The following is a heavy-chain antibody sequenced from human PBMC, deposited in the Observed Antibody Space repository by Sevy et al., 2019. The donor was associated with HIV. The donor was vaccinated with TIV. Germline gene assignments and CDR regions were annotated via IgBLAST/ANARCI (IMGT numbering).Heavy chain of an antibody. CDR1: GFTFSDYY. V-gene: IGHV3-11*04. Sequence: GGSLRLSCAASGFTFSDYYMSWIRQAPGKGLEWVSYISSSGSTIYYADSVKGRFTISRDNAKNSLYLQMNSLRAEDTAVYYCARDKRYCSGGSPTLCYYYYYYMDVWGKGTTVTVSS. CDR3: ARDKRYCSGGSPTLCYYYYYYMDV. CDR2: ISSSGSTI. J-gene: IGHJ6*03. D-gene: IGHD2-15*01.